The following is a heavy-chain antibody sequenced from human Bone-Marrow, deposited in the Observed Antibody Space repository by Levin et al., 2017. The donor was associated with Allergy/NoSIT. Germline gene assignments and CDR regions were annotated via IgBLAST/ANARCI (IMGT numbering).Heavy chain of an antibody. D-gene: IGHD3-16*01. CDR1: GFIFTNYG. Sequence: GGSLRLSCTVSGFIFTNYGMNWVRQAPGKGLEWVALIWFDGSDIYYADSVKGRFTISRDDSKNTLYLEMNSLRAEDTALYYCARRLGDGIDYWGQGTLVTVSS. CDR3: ARRLGDGIDY. V-gene: IGHV3-33*01. CDR2: IWFDGSDI. J-gene: IGHJ4*02.